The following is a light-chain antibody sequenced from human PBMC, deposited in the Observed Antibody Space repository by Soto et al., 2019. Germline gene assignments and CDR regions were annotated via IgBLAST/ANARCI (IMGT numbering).Light chain of an antibody. CDR3: QQYSSDLYT. CDR2: KAS. Sequence: DIHMTQSPSTLSASVGDRITITCRASQDVSQWLAWYQHKPGKAPKLLIYKASTLESGVSSRFSGRGSGTEFTLTITNLQPDDFATYYCQQYSSDLYTFGQGTQVDIK. CDR1: QDVSQW. V-gene: IGKV1-5*03. J-gene: IGKJ2*01.